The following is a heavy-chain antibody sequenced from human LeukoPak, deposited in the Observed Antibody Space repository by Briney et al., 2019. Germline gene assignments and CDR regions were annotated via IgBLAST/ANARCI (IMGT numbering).Heavy chain of an antibody. CDR2: ISWNSGSI. CDR1: GFTFDDCA. D-gene: IGHD1-26*01. J-gene: IGHJ4*02. CDR3: AKGASGSPSSAFLNY. V-gene: IGHV3-9*03. Sequence: GGSLRLSCAASGFTFDDCAMHWVRQAPGKGLEWVSGISWNSGSIGYADSVKGRFTISRDNAKNSLYLQMNSLRAEDMALYYCAKGASGSPSSAFLNYWGQGTLVTVSS.